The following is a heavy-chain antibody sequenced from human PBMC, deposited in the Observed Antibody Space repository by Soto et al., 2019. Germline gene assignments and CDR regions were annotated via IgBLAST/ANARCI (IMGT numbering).Heavy chain of an antibody. D-gene: IGHD3-3*02. V-gene: IGHV3-23*05. Sequence: NRVRQDTEKGLDSVALLIPSATTHCADPVQGRLTISREESKYTVYLQMNSLKNDDTAVYYCAKDSISIQGRFDSWGPGTLGTVAS. CDR2: LIPSATT. CDR3: AKDSISIQGRFDS. J-gene: IGHJ4*02.